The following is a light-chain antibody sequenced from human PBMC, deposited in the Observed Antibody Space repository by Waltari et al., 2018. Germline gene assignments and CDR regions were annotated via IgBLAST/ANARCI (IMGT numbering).Light chain of an antibody. CDR1: SSAVGGYNF. Sequence: QSALTQPASVSGSPGQPITISCTGTSSAVGGYNFVSWYQQHPGKAPKLMVYDVTNRPSGVSNRFSGSKSGNTASLTISGLQAEDEADYYCSSYTSSISVVFGGGTKLTVL. CDR3: SSYTSSISVV. CDR2: DVT. J-gene: IGLJ2*01. V-gene: IGLV2-14*03.